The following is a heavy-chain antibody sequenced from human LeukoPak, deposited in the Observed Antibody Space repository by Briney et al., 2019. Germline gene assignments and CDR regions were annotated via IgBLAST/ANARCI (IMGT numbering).Heavy chain of an antibody. Sequence: GGSLRLSCAASGFTFSSYWMSWVRQAPGKGLEWVANMKQDGSEKYYVDSVKGRFTISKDNAKNSLYLQMNSLRAEDTAVYYCARALGYCSSTSCYPLEYFQHWGQGTLVTVSS. CDR3: ARALGYCSSTSCYPLEYFQH. CDR2: MKQDGSEK. D-gene: IGHD2-2*01. V-gene: IGHV3-7*04. J-gene: IGHJ1*01. CDR1: GFTFSSYW.